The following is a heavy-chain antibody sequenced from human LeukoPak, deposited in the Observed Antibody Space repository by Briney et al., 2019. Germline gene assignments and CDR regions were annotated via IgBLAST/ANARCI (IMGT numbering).Heavy chain of an antibody. D-gene: IGHD3-16*02. V-gene: IGHV3-53*01. CDR1: GFTVSSNY. CDR2: IYAGGST. CDR3: AIIFTAATYDY. Sequence: GGSLRLSCAASGFTVSSNYMSWVRQAPGKGLEWVSVIYAGGSTHYADSVKGRFTISRDNSKNTLYLQMNSLRAEDTAVYYCAIIFTAATYDYWGQGTLVTVSS. J-gene: IGHJ4*02.